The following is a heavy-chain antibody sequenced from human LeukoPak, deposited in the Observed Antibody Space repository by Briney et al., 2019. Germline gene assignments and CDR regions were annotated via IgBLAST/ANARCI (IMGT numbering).Heavy chain of an antibody. CDR3: ARDLGYYDSSGYYETIYFDY. CDR1: GFTFSSYS. D-gene: IGHD3-22*01. V-gene: IGHV3-21*01. J-gene: IGHJ4*02. Sequence: GGSLRLSCAASGFTFSSYSMNWVRQAPGKGLEWVSSISSSSSYIYYADSVKGRFTISRDNAKNSLYLQMNSLRAEDTAVYYCARDLGYYDSSGYYETIYFDYWGQGTLVTVSS. CDR2: ISSSSSYI.